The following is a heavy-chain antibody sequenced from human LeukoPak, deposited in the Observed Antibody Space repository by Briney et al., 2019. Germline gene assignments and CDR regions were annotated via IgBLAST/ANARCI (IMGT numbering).Heavy chain of an antibody. CDR1: GFTFGSYW. J-gene: IGHJ4*02. CDR2: IKDDGSEK. V-gene: IGHV3-7*03. Sequence: GGSLRLSCAASGFTFGSYWMSWVRQAPGKGLEWVANIKDDGSEKYYVDSVKGRFTISRDDAKNSLYLQMNSLRAEDTAVYYCARARDSSWDYWGQGTLVTVSS. CDR3: ARARDSSWDY. D-gene: IGHD6-13*01.